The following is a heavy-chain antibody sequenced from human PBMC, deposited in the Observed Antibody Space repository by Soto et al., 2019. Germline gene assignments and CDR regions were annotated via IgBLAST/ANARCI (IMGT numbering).Heavy chain of an antibody. D-gene: IGHD1-20*01. V-gene: IGHV1-2*02. J-gene: IGHJ4*02. CDR1: GYTFTGYY. CDR3: ARELYNWNDGGFDY. Sequence: EASVKVSCKASGYTFTGYYMHWVRQAPGQGLEWMGWINPNSGGTNYAQKFQDRVTMTRDTSISTAYMELSRLRSDDTAVYYCARELYNWNDGGFDYWGQGTLVTVSS. CDR2: INPNSGGT.